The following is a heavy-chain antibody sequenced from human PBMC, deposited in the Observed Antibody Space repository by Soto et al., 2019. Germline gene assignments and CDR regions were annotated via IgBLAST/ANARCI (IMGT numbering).Heavy chain of an antibody. V-gene: IGHV3-33*01. J-gene: IGHJ6*02. D-gene: IGHD3-22*01. Sequence: GGSLRPACAASGFTFRSYGMHWVRPAPGKGLGWVADIWYDGSNKYYADSVKGRFTISRDNSKTTLYLQMNSLKASDIAMYSCARRDGGGYRGYNYGMDVWGQGTTVTGSS. CDR2: IWYDGSNK. CDR1: GFTFRSYG. CDR3: ARRDGGGYRGYNYGMDV.